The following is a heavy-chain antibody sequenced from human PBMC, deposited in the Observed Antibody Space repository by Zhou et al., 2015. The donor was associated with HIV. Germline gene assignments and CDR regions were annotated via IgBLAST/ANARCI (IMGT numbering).Heavy chain of an antibody. V-gene: IGHV3-30*18. CDR3: VKDRYSSGWGFFQH. D-gene: IGHD6-19*01. CDR1: GFQFGSFG. CDR2: ISHDGRSR. J-gene: IGHJ3*01. Sequence: QVQLMESGGGVIQPGQSLRLSCAGSGFQFGSFGMHWVRQAPGKGLQWVAAISHDGRSRHYRESVWGRFSTSRDNAKNSLYLQMNSLRPEDTALYYCVKDRYSSGWGFFQHWGQGTMVTVSS.